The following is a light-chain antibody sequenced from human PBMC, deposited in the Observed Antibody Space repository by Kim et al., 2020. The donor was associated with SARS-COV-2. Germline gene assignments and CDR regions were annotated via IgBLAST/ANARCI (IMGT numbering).Light chain of an antibody. CDR3: AAWDDSLNGYV. J-gene: IGLJ1*01. CDR1: SSNIGSNT. Sequence: QSVLTQPPSASGTPGQRVTISCSGSSSNIGSNTVNWYQQLPGTAPKLLIYSNNQRPSGGPDRFSVSKSGTSASLAISGLQSEDEADYYCAAWDDSLNGYVFVTGTKVTVL. CDR2: SNN. V-gene: IGLV1-44*01.